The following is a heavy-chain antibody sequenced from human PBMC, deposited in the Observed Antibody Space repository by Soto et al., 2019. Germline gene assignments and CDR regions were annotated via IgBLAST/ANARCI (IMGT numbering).Heavy chain of an antibody. CDR1: GYSFTAYY. V-gene: IGHV1-2*02. CDR3: ARTARPHNFDF. Sequence: ASVKVSCKPFGYSFTAYYIHWVRQAPGQGLECMGWVDPRSGATKYAQRFQGRVTMTTDTSTSTSYLELRSLRSDDMAVYYCARTARPHNFDFWGQGTLVTVSS. CDR2: VDPRSGAT. J-gene: IGHJ4*02.